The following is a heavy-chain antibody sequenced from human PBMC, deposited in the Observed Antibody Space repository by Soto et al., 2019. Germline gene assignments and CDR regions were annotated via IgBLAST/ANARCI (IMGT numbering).Heavy chain of an antibody. J-gene: IGHJ4*02. V-gene: IGHV3-30*18. CDR2: ISYDGSNK. D-gene: IGHD6-13*01. Sequence: GGSLRLSCAASGFTFSSYGMHWVRQAPGKGLEWVAVISYDGSNKYYADSVKGRFTISRDNSKNTLYLQMNSLRAEDTAVYYCAKDETTYSSSSVYWGQGTLVTVSS. CDR3: AKDETTYSSSSVY. CDR1: GFTFSSYG.